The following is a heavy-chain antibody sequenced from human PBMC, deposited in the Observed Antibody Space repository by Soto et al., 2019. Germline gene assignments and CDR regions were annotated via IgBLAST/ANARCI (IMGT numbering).Heavy chain of an antibody. CDR2: INHSGST. D-gene: IGHD4-17*01. J-gene: IGHJ3*02. CDR1: GGSFSGYY. Sequence: SETLSLTCAVYGGSFSGYYWSWIRQPPGKGLEWIGEINHSGSTNYNPSLKSRVTISVDTSKNQFSLKLSSVTAADTAVYYCAREIPPSWDDYGDYDAFDIWGQGTMVTVSS. V-gene: IGHV4-34*01. CDR3: AREIPPSWDDYGDYDAFDI.